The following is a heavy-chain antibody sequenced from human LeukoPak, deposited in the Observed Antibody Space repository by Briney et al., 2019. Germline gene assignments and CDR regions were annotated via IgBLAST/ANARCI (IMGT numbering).Heavy chain of an antibody. J-gene: IGHJ6*03. CDR1: GFTVSSNY. CDR2: IYSGGST. V-gene: IGHV3-66*02. D-gene: IGHD3-10*01. Sequence: GGSLRLSCAASGFTVSSNYMSWVRQAPGKGLEWVSIIYSGGSTYYADSVNGRFIVSRDSSENTLYLQMNSLRVEDTAVYFCARDYRYMDVWGKGTTVTVSS. CDR3: ARDYRYMDV.